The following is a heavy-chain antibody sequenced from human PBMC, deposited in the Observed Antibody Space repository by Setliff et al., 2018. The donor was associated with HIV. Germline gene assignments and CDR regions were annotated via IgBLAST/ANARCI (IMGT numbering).Heavy chain of an antibody. CDR3: ARDRPSAFDY. CDR1: GFTFDDYA. Sequence: GGSLRLSCAASGFTFDDYAMHWVRHIPGKGLEWVSGITWNSGNIDYAVSVKGRFIISRDNARNSLYLQMKSLRAEDTAVYYCARDRPSAFDYWGQGTLVTVSS. CDR2: ITWNSGNI. V-gene: IGHV3-9*01. J-gene: IGHJ4*02.